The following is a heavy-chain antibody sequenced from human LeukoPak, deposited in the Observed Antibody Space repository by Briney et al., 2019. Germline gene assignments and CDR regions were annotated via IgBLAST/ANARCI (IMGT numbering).Heavy chain of an antibody. CDR3: ARAGGSTVSHSDY. CDR1: GFTFSSYS. Sequence: GGSLRLSCAASGFTFSSYSMNWIRQAPGKGLEWVSSISSSTSYIYYADSVKGRFTISKDNAKNSLYLQMNSLRAEDTAVYYCARAGGSTVSHSDYWGQGTLVTASS. J-gene: IGHJ4*02. V-gene: IGHV3-21*01. CDR2: ISSSTSYI. D-gene: IGHD4-17*01.